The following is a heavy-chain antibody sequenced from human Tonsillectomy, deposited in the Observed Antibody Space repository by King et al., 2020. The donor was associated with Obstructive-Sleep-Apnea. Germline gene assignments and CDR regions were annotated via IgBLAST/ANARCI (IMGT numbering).Heavy chain of an antibody. CDR1: GYTFTRYY. CDR3: AATLGGATGFDF. Sequence: QLVQSGAEVKKPGASVKDSCKASGYTFTRYYIHWVRQAPGQGLEWMGIINPSGGTTNYAQKLQGRVTMTRDTSTSTGYMDLSSLRSEDTAVYYCAATLGGATGFDFWGQGTLVTVSS. D-gene: IGHD3-16*01. CDR2: INPSGGTT. J-gene: IGHJ4*02. V-gene: IGHV1-46*04.